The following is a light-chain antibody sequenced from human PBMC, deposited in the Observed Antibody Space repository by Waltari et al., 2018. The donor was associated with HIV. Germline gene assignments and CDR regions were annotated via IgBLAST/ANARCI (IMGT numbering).Light chain of an antibody. J-gene: IGLJ3*02. V-gene: IGLV1-47*01. CDR2: RNN. Sequence: GQRVTISCSGSSSNIGSNYVYWYQQLPGTTPKLLIYRNNQRPSGVPDRFSGTKSGTSASLAISGLRSEDEADYYCAAWDDSLSGWVFGGGTKLTVL. CDR3: AAWDDSLSGWV. CDR1: SSNIGSNY.